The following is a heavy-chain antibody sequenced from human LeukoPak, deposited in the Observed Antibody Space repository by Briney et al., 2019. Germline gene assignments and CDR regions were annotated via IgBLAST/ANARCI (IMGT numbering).Heavy chain of an antibody. Sequence: GGSLRLSCAASGNYWMHWVRQAPGKGLVWVSHINSDGSWTSYADSVKGQFTISKDNAKNTVYLQMNSLRAEDTAVYYCAREYSYGPPTYGMDVWGQGTTVTVS. V-gene: IGHV3-74*01. CDR2: INSDGSWT. CDR3: AREYSYGPPTYGMDV. D-gene: IGHD5-18*01. CDR1: GNYW. J-gene: IGHJ6*02.